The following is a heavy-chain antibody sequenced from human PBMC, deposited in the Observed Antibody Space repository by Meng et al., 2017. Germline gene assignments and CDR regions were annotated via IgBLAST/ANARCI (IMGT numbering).Heavy chain of an antibody. CDR2: IYHCGSN. V-gene: IGHV4-4*02. CDR1: GGSSSSSNW. Sequence: HLRGSGHRPPTPSRTLSLTWAGYGGSSSSSNWRSWVRQPPGKGLEWIGEIYHCGSNNYNPSLKSRVTISVDKSKNQFSLKLSSVTAADTAVYYCARDGRSWDWGQGTLVTVSS. J-gene: IGHJ4*02. CDR3: ARDGRSWD. D-gene: IGHD7-27*01.